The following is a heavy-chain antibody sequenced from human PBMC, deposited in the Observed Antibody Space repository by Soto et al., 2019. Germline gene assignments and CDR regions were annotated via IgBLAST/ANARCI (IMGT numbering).Heavy chain of an antibody. Sequence: QVQLVESGGGVVQPGRSLRLSCAASGFTFSHYGIHWVRQAPGKGLEWLAVISYDGSNKHYADSVKGRFTVSRDTSKNTLYLQMNSLRAEDTAVYFWARYSGKYQGPSDYGGQGTLVTVAS. CDR2: ISYDGSNK. J-gene: IGHJ4*02. CDR3: ARYSGKYQGPSDY. CDR1: GFTFSHYG. V-gene: IGHV3-30*03. D-gene: IGHD1-26*01.